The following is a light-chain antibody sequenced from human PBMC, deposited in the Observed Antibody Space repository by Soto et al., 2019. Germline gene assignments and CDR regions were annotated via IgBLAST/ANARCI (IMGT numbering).Light chain of an antibody. J-gene: IGKJ3*01. V-gene: IGKV3-11*01. CDR3: QQRSHWPRT. CDR2: DSS. CDR1: QSVSNS. Sequence: EVVLTQSPVTLSLSPGERAALSCRASQSVSNSLAWYQQKPGQAPRLLIYDSSKRATGIPARFSGSGSGTDFTLTISSLEPEDFAVYYCQQRSHWPRTFGPGTKVDIK.